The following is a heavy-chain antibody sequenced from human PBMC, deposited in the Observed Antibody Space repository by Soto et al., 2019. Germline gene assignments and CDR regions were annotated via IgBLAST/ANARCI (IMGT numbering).Heavy chain of an antibody. CDR3: ARLPGDCNKTSCYYADH. D-gene: IGHD2-2*01. V-gene: IGHV5-51*03. CDR1: GYDFNTNW. Sequence: PGESLKISCRCSGYDFNTNWFGWVRQLPGRGLEWVGIMYPGDSDTRYNPSLQGHVTLSVDVTVSTAFLQWRSLETSDTGMYFCARLPGDCNKTSCYYADHWGQGTPVTVSS. CDR2: MYPGDSDT. J-gene: IGHJ4*02.